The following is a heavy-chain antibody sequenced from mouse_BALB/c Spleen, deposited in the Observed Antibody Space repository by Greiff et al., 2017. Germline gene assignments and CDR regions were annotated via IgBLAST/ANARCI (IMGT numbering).Heavy chain of an antibody. CDR1: GFNIKDTY. V-gene: IGHV14-3*02. CDR3: ARWGAYYRFPYYLDY. J-gene: IGHJ2*01. CDR2: IDPANGNS. Sequence: VQLQQSGAELVKPGASVKLSCTASGFNIKDTYMHWVKQRPEQGLEWIGRIDPANGNSKYDPKFQGKATITADTSSNTAYLQLSSLTSEDTAVYYCARWGAYYRFPYYLDYWGQGTTLTVSS. D-gene: IGHD2-14*01.